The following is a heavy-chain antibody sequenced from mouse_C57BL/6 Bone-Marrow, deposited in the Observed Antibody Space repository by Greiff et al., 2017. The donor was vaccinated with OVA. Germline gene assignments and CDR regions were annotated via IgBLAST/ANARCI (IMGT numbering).Heavy chain of an antibody. V-gene: IGHV3-3*01. CDR2: TFYSGIT. D-gene: IGHD2-3*01. CDR3: AKWLLQGDYFDY. CDR1: GFSINSDCY. J-gene: IGHJ2*01. Sequence: VQLKESGPSLVRPSQPLSLTCTVTGFSINSDCYWIWIRQFPGNKLEYIGYTFYSGITYYNPSLESRTYITRDTSKNQFSLKLSSVTTEDTATYYCAKWLLQGDYFDYWGQGTTLTVSS.